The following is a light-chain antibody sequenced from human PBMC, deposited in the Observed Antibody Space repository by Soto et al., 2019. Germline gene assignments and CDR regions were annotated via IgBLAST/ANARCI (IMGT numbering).Light chain of an antibody. J-gene: IGKJ1*01. CDR3: QKYDSAPT. Sequence: DIQMTQSPSSLSASVGDRVTITCRASQGISNALAWYQQRPGKVPKLLMYAASTLQSGVPSRFSGSGSGTDFTLTISSLQPEDDATYYCQKYDSAPTFGQGTKVDIK. CDR1: QGISNA. CDR2: AAS. V-gene: IGKV1-27*01.